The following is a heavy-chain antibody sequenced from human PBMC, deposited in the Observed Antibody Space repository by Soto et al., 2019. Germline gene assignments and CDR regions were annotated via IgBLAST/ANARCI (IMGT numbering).Heavy chain of an antibody. D-gene: IGHD4-17*01. CDR2: ISAYNGNT. CDR1: GYTFTSYG. V-gene: IGHV1-18*01. CDR3: ARRVGDDYGDFYYYYYMDV. Sequence: QVQLVQSGAEVKKPGASVKVSCKASGYTFTSYGIGWARQAPGQELEWMAWISAYNGNTNYAQKLQGRVTMTTDTSTSTAYMELRSLRSDDTAVYYCARRVGDDYGDFYYYYYMDVWGKGTTVTVSS. J-gene: IGHJ6*03.